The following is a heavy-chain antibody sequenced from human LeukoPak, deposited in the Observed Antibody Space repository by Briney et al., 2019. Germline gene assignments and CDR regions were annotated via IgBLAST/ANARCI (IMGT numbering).Heavy chain of an antibody. CDR2: ISSSSSYI. CDR1: GFTFNTYS. D-gene: IGHD3-22*01. Sequence: GGSLRLSCAASGFTFNTYSMNWVRQAPGKGLEWVSFISSSSSYIDYADSVKGRFTISRDNTKNSLFLQMNNVRAEDMAVYYCARRGYYYDSSGYYSYEGRDYWGQGTVVTVSS. CDR3: ARRGYYYDSSGYYSYEGRDY. J-gene: IGHJ4*02. V-gene: IGHV3-21*01.